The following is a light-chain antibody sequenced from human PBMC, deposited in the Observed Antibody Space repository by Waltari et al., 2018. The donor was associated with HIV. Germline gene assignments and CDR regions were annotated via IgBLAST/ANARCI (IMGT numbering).Light chain of an antibody. CDR2: GAS. V-gene: IGKV3-15*01. J-gene: IGKJ3*01. Sequence: EIVLTQSPATLSVSPGERATLSCRASQSVSSNLAWYQQKPGQAPRLLIYGASTRATGIPARFSGSGSGTEFTLTISSLQSEDFAVYYCQQYNNWPPVTFGPGTKVDIK. CDR3: QQYNNWPPVT. CDR1: QSVSSN.